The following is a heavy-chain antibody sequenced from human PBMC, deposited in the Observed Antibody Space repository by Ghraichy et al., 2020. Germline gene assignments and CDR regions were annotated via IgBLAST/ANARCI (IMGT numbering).Heavy chain of an antibody. V-gene: IGHV3-30*04. D-gene: IGHD3-10*01. J-gene: IGHJ3*02. CDR2: ISYDGSNK. CDR3: ARDGMDYYGSGAGIIDDAFDI. CDR1: GFTFSSYA. Sequence: SCAASGFTFSSYAMHWVRQAPGKGLEWVAVISYDGSNKYYADSVKGRFTISRDNSKNTLYLQMNSLRAEDTAVYYCARDGMDYYGSGAGIIDDAFDIWGQGTMVTVSS.